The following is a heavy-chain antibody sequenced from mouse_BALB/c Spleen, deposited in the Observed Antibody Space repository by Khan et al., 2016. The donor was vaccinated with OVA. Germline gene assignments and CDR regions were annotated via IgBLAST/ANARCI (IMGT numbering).Heavy chain of an antibody. CDR3: ALIYNCGSGFDY. V-gene: IGHV1S135*01. D-gene: IGHD1-1*01. J-gene: IGHJ2*01. CDR2: IDPYNGGS. Sequence: EVQLHQSGPELVKPGASVKVSCKASGYSFTDYNMYWVKQSHGKSLEWIGYIDPYNGGSNYSQKFRGKATLTVDKSSSTAFMHLNSLTSGDSAVSVGALIYNCGSGFDYWGQGTTRTVAS. CDR1: GYSFTDYN.